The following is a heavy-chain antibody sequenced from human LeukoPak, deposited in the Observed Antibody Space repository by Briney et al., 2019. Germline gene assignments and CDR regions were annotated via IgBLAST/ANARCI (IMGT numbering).Heavy chain of an antibody. J-gene: IGHJ4*02. CDR2: VSTSSST. CDR1: GFTFSTYS. CDR3: ARDHPLPELFDY. Sequence: GGSLSLSCAASGFTFSTYSMNWVRQAPGKGLEWVSYVSTSSSTYYADSVKGRFTISRDNAKNSLYLQMNSLRDEDTAVYYCARDHPLPELFDYWGQGTLVTVSS. D-gene: IGHD3-10*01. V-gene: IGHV3-48*02.